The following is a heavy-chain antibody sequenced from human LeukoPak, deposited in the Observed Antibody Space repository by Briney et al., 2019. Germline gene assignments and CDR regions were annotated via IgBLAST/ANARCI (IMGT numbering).Heavy chain of an antibody. CDR3: ARRPKYSGYYTNWFDP. Sequence: SETLSLTCTVSGGAIIGYYWSWIRQPPGKGLEWIGYIYYAGNTIYNPSLNSRVTISIDTSKNHLSLRLSSVTAADTAVYFCARRPKYSGYYTNWFDPWGRGTLVTVSS. J-gene: IGHJ5*02. CDR2: IYYAGNT. V-gene: IGHV4-59*08. CDR1: GGAIIGYY. D-gene: IGHD5-12*01.